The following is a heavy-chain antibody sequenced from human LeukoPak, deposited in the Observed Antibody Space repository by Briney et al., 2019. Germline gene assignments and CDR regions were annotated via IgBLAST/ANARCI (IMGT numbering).Heavy chain of an antibody. V-gene: IGHV3-23*01. CDR2: ISVASNT. CDR3: ADYGVSGVRNNFY. CDR1: GLAFSSYA. D-gene: IGHD3-3*01. J-gene: IGHJ4*02. Sequence: SGGSLRLSCAASGLAFSSYAMSWVRQAPGKGLEWVSTISVASNTFYADSVKGRFTISRDNSRNTVYLQMTSLRADDTAVYHCADYGVSGVRNNFYWGQGTLVTVSS.